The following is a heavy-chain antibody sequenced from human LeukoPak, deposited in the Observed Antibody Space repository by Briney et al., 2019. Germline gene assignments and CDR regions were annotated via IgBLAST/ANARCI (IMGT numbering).Heavy chain of an antibody. Sequence: PSETLSLTCTISGGCIRNYYWRWIRQPPGKGLEWIGYIYYSGSTNYNPSLKSRVSMSIDTSKNQFSLKLSSVTAADTAVYYCARWSGYALDWGQGTLVTVSS. D-gene: IGHD2-2*01. CDR3: ARWSGYALD. V-gene: IGHV4-59*01. CDR1: GGCIRNYY. CDR2: IYYSGST. J-gene: IGHJ4*02.